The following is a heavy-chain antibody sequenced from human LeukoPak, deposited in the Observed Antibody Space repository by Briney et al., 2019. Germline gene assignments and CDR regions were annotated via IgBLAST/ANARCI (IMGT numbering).Heavy chain of an antibody. CDR2: IYYSGST. Sequence: PSQTLSLTCAVSGGSISSGGYSWSWIRQPPGKGLEWIGYIYYSGSTNYNPSLKSRVTISVDTSKNQFSLKLSSVTAADTAVYYCARHGSGFLSNFDYWGQGTLVTVSS. CDR3: ARHGSGFLSNFDY. D-gene: IGHD3-10*01. CDR1: GGSISSGGYS. V-gene: IGHV4-30-4*07. J-gene: IGHJ4*02.